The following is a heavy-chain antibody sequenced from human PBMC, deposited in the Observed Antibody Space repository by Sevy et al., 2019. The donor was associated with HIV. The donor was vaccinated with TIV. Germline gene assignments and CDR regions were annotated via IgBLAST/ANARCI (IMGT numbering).Heavy chain of an antibody. Sequence: ASVKVSCKASGGTFSSYAISWVRQAPGQGLEWMGGIIPIFGTANYAQKFQGRVTITADESTSTAYMELSSLRSEDTAEYYCARTPSFREYYFDYWGQGTLVTVSS. CDR3: ARTPSFREYYFDY. V-gene: IGHV1-69*13. CDR1: GGTFSSYA. D-gene: IGHD3-16*01. CDR2: IIPIFGTA. J-gene: IGHJ4*02.